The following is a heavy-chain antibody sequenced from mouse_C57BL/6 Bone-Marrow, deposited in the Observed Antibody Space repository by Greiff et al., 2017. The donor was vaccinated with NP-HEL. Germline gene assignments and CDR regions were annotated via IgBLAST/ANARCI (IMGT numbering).Heavy chain of an antibody. CDR2: IDPENGDT. Sequence: EVQLQQSGAELVRPGASVKLSCTASGFNIKDDYMHWVKQRPEQGLEWIGWIDPENGDTEYASKFQGKATITADTSSNTAYLQLSSLTSEDTAVYYCTTGGLRRGYAMDDWGQGTSVTVSS. CDR1: GFNIKDDY. J-gene: IGHJ4*01. CDR3: TTGGLRRGYAMDD. D-gene: IGHD2-4*01. V-gene: IGHV14-4*01.